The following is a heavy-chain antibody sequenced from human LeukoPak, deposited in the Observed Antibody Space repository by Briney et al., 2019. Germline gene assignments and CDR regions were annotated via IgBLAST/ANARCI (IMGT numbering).Heavy chain of an antibody. CDR3: ARDTLGEGEDANYAVYYFDY. CDR1: GLRFNTFW. Sequence: PGGSLRLSCAASGLRFNTFWMSWVRQAPGKGLEWVANIKQDGNEKYYADSVKGRFTISRDNGKNSLDLQMNSLRADDTAFYYCARDTLGEGEDANYAVYYFDYWGQGTVVTVSS. V-gene: IGHV3-7*01. J-gene: IGHJ4*02. CDR2: IKQDGNEK. D-gene: IGHD4/OR15-4a*01.